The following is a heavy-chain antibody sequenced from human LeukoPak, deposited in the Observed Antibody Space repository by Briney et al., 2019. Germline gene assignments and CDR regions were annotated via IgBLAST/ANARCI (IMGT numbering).Heavy chain of an antibody. Sequence: GGSLRLSCSASGFAFSNYGVHWVRQAPGKGLEWVAVIWYDGSYKYYADSVKGRFTISRDNSKNTLYLQMNSLRAEDTAVYYCAREYFYDSSGYSDAFDLWAQGTMVTVSS. CDR2: IWYDGSYK. D-gene: IGHD3-22*01. J-gene: IGHJ3*01. CDR1: GFAFSNYG. V-gene: IGHV3-33*01. CDR3: AREYFYDSSGYSDAFDL.